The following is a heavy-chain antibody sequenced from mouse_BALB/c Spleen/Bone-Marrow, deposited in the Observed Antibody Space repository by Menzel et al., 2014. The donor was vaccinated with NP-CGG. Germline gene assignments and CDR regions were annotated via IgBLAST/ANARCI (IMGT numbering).Heavy chain of an antibody. D-gene: IGHD1-1*01. CDR2: ISDGGSYT. CDR1: GFTFSDYY. J-gene: IGHJ2*01. Sequence: EVKVVESGGGLVKPGGSLKLSCAASGFTFSDYYMYWVRQTPEKRLEWVATISDGGSYTYYPDSVKGRFTISRDNAKNNLYLQMSSLKSEDTAMYYCARGSSYFDYWGQSTTLTVSS. CDR3: ARGSSYFDY. V-gene: IGHV5-4*02.